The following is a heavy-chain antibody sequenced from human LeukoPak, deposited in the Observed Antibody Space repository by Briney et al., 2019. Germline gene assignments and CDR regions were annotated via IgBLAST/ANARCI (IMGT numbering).Heavy chain of an antibody. J-gene: IGHJ4*02. CDR2: ISSNGGST. CDR1: GFTFSSYA. D-gene: IGHD2-2*01. CDR3: ARVGYLSSAAYFDY. Sequence: GGSLRLSCAASGFTFSSYAMHWVRQAPGKGLEYVSAISSNGGSTYYANSVKGRFTISRDNSKNTLYLQMGSLRAEDMAVYYCARVGYLSSAAYFDYWGQGTLVTVSS. V-gene: IGHV3-64*01.